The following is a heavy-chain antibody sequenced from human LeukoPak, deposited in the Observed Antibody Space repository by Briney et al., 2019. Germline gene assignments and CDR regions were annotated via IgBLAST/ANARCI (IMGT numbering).Heavy chain of an antibody. D-gene: IGHD5-12*01. Sequence: ASVKVSCKASGYIFTSYFMHWVRQAPGQGLEWIGIINPSGGSTSYAQKFQGRVTMTRDTSTSTVYMELSSLRSEDTAVYYCARDAFLSGSLSPIDYWSQGTLVTVSS. CDR1: GYIFTSYF. V-gene: IGHV1-46*01. CDR3: ARDAFLSGSLSPIDY. CDR2: INPSGGST. J-gene: IGHJ4*02.